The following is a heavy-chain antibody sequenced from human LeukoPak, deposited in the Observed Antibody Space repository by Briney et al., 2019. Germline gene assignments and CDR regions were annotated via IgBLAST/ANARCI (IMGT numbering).Heavy chain of an antibody. CDR2: TYTSGDT. CDR1: RASISDNY. J-gene: IGHJ4*02. Sequence: PSETLSLTCTVSRASISDNYWSWSRQPAGKALEWIGRTYTSGDTNYSPSLKSRASVSVDTSKNQFYLSLRYVTAADTAVYCTIGGASGSLAHWGPGTLVTVSS. V-gene: IGHV4-4*07. D-gene: IGHD6-13*01. CDR3: IGGASGSLAH.